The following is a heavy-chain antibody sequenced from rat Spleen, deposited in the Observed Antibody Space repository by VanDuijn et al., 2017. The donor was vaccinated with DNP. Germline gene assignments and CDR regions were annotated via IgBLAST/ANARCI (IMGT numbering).Heavy chain of an antibody. CDR1: GFTFSHYY. Sequence: EVQLVESGGGLVQPGRSMKLSCVASGFTFSHYYMAWVRQAPRKGLEWVASISNGGGNTYYRDSVKGRFTISRDNAKSTLYLQMNSLKSEDTATYYCARHYYDGSYYYAMDAWGQGTSVTVSS. CDR2: ISNGGGNT. V-gene: IGHV5-25*01. D-gene: IGHD1-12*02. CDR3: ARHYYDGSYYYAMDA. J-gene: IGHJ4*01.